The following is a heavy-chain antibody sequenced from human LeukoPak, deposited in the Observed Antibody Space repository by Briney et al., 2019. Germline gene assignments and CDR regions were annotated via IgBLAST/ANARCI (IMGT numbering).Heavy chain of an antibody. CDR1: GFTFSSYA. CDR3: AKDNTMVRGVPGY. D-gene: IGHD3-10*01. CDR2: ISGSGGST. V-gene: IGHV3-23*01. Sequence: PGGSLRLSCAASGFTFSSYAMSWVRQAPGKGLEWVSAISGSGGSTYYADSVKGRFTISRDNSKNTLYLQVNSLRAEDTAVYYCAKDNTMVRGVPGYWGQGTLVTVSS. J-gene: IGHJ4*02.